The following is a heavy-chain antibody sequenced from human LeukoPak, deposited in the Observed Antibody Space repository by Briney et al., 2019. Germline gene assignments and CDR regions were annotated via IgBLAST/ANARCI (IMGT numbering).Heavy chain of an antibody. J-gene: IGHJ3*02. CDR2: ISSSSSYI. V-gene: IGHV3-21*01. CDR1: GFTFSSYS. CDR3: ARPRDFDWLLGHDAFDI. D-gene: IGHD3-9*01. Sequence: GGSLRLSCAASGFTFSSYSMNWVRQAPGKGLEWVSSISSSSSYIYYADSVKGRFTISRDNAKNSLYLQMNSLRAEDTAVYYCARPRDFDWLLGHDAFDIWGQGTMVTVSS.